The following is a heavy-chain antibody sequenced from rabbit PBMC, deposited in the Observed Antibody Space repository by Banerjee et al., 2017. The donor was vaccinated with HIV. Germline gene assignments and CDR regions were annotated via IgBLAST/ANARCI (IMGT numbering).Heavy chain of an antibody. D-gene: IGHD4-2*01. Sequence: QLKESGGGLVQPGGSLKLSCKASGFTLNNYYMNWVRQAPGKGLEWIGNIDPVFGITYFADWVNGRFTISSHNAQNTLYLQLNSLTAADTATYFCARDGAGAIGWNFYLWGPGTLVTVS. CDR2: IDPVFGIT. CDR3: ARDGAGAIGWNFYL. J-gene: IGHJ4*01. V-gene: IGHV1S7*01. CDR1: GFTLNNYY.